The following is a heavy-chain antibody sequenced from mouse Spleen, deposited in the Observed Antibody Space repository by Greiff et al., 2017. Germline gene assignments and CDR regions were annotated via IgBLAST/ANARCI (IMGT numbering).Heavy chain of an antibody. CDR3: ARGDGYYVMDYAMDY. CDR2: IDPEDGET. J-gene: IGHJ4*01. V-gene: IGHV14-2*01. Sequence: EVKLVESGAELVKPGASVKLSCTASGFNIKDYYMHWVKQRTEQGLEWIGRIDPEDGETKYAPKFQGKATITADTSSNTAYLQLSSLTSEDTAVYYCARGDGYYVMDYAMDYWGQGTSVTVSS. D-gene: IGHD2-3*01. CDR1: GFNIKDYY.